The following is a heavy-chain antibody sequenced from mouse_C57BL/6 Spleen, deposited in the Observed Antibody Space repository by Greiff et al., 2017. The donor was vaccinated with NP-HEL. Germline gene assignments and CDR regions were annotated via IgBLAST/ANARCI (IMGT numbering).Heavy chain of an antibody. J-gene: IGHJ2*01. D-gene: IGHD2-2*01. CDR1: GYTFTSYW. Sequence: QVQLQQPGAELVRPGSSVKLSCKASGYTFTSYWMDWVKQRPGQGLEWIGNIYPSDSETHYNQKFKDKATLTVDKSSSTAYMQLSSLTSEDSAVYYCARKYGYDGPLDYWGQGTTLTVSS. V-gene: IGHV1-61*01. CDR2: IYPSDSET. CDR3: ARKYGYDGPLDY.